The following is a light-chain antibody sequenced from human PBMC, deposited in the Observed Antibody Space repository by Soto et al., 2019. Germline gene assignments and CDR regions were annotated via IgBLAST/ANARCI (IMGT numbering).Light chain of an antibody. CDR3: QQYGSSHT. CDR2: GAS. Sequence: EIVLTQSPGTLSLSPGERATLSCRASQSVSSSYLAWYQQKPGQAPRLLIYGASSRATGTPDRFSGSGSGTDFPLTISRLEAEDFAVYYCQQYGSSHTFGQGTKLEIK. V-gene: IGKV3-20*01. CDR1: QSVSSSY. J-gene: IGKJ2*01.